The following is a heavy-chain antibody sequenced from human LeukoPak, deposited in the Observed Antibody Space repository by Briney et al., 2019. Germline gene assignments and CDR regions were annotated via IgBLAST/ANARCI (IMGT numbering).Heavy chain of an antibody. J-gene: IGHJ4*02. CDR3: ARGFAVVVPAAQRWRH. D-gene: IGHD2-2*01. Sequence: GGSLRLSCEAFGFTFSTYTMHWVRQAPGKGLEWVANIKQDGSEKYYVDSVKGRFTISRDNAKNSLYLQMNSLRAEDTAVYYCARGFAVVVPAAQRWRHWGQGTLVTVSS. V-gene: IGHV3-7*01. CDR2: IKQDGSEK. CDR1: GFTFSTYT.